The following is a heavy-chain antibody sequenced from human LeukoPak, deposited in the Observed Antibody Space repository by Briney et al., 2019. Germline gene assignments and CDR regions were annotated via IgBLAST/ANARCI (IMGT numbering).Heavy chain of an antibody. J-gene: IGHJ6*02. CDR1: GGSISSGGYY. D-gene: IGHD6-6*01. CDR2: IYYSGST. CDR3: ARVSIYSSSGYYYGMDV. V-gene: IGHV4-31*03. Sequence: ASETLSLTCTVSGGSISSGGYYWSWIRQHPGKGLEWIGYIYYSGSTYYNPSLKSRVTISVDTSKNQFSLKLSSVTAADTAVYYCARVSIYSSSGYYYGMDVWGQGTTVTVSS.